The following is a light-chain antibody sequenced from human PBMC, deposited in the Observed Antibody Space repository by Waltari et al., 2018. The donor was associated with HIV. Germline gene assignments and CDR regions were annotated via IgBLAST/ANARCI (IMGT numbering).Light chain of an antibody. CDR2: WGS. Sequence: DIVMTQSPDSLAVSLGERATINCTSSQRALHSSNNKHYLACYQQKPGQPPKLLIYWGSTRESGVPDRFSGSVSGTDFTLTISSLQADDVALYYCQQYYSTPYTFGQGTKLEIK. V-gene: IGKV4-1*01. CDR1: QRALHSSNNKHY. CDR3: QQYYSTPYT. J-gene: IGKJ2*01.